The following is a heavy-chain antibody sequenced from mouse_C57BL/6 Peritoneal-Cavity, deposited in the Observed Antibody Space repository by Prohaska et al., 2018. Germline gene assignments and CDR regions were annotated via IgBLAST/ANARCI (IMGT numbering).Heavy chain of an antibody. CDR1: GFPFSAYS. CDR2: INYDGSST. J-gene: IGHJ1*03. CDR3: ARGGELGRYFEV. D-gene: IGHD4-1*01. V-gene: IGHV5-16*01. Sequence: KLVRSEGGLLQPEVSMKLSCTASGFPFSAYSMAWFRKVPEKGLEWVANINYDGSSTYYLDSLKSRFIISRDNAKNILYLQMSSLKSEDTATYYCARGGELGRYFEVWGTGTTVTVSS.